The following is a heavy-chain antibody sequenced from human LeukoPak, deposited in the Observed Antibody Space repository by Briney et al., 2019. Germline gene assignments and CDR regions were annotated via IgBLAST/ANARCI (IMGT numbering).Heavy chain of an antibody. V-gene: IGHV3-21*01. CDR1: GFTFSSYS. D-gene: IGHD5-18*01. Sequence: KAGGSLRLSCAASGFTFSSYSMNWVRQAPGKGLEWVSSISSSSSYIYYADSVKGRFTISRDNAKNSLYLQMNSLRAEDTAVYYCAGGLRWIQLWPGDYWGQGTLVTVSS. CDR3: AGGLRWIQLWPGDY. J-gene: IGHJ4*02. CDR2: ISSSSSYI.